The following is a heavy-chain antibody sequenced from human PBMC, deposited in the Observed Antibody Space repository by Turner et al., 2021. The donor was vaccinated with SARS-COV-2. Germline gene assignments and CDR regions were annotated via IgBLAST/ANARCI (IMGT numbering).Heavy chain of an antibody. D-gene: IGHD6-19*01. CDR2: ISYDGSNK. J-gene: IGHJ5*02. CDR1: GFTFSSYA. Sequence: GGGVVQPGRSLRLSCAASGFTFSSYAMHWVRQAPGKGLEWVAVISYDGSNKYYADSVKGRFTISRDNSKNTLYLQMNSLRADDTAVYYCARDLGSGWYPWSQGTLVTVSS. V-gene: IGHV3-30-3*01. CDR3: ARDLGSGWYP.